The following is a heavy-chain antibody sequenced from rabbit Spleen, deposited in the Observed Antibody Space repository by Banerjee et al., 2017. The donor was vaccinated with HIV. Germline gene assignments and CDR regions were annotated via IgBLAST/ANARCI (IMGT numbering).Heavy chain of an antibody. CDR1: GFYFSSSDY. Sequence: QSLEESGGDLVKTGASLTLTCTDYGFYFSSSDYMCWVRQAPGKGLEWISCIAGDSRVFTYFANWAKCRFTISKTSSTTVTLQMTILSAADTPTYFFARDSSSSFSSYGIDLWSPVTLVTVS. J-gene: IGHJ6*01. CDR2: IAGDSRVFT. V-gene: IGHV1S40*01. CDR3: ARDSSSSFSSYGIDL. D-gene: IGHD1-1*01.